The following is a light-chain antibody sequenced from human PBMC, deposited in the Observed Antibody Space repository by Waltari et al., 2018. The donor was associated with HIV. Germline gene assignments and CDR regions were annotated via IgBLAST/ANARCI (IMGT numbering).Light chain of an antibody. CDR1: QGLKSD. J-gene: IGKJ1*01. Sequence: AIQMTQSPSSLSASVGAKVTITCRASQGLKSDLGWYQQRPGKAPNLLIYAVSSLQTRVPSRFSGSGSGTTFALTISSLQPEDFATYYCLQDYNYPPTVGQGTKV. CDR2: AVS. CDR3: LQDYNYPPT. V-gene: IGKV1-6*01.